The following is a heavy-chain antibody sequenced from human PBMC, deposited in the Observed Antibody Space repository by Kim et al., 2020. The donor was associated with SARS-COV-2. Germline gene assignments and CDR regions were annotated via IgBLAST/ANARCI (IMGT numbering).Heavy chain of an antibody. Sequence: GESLKISCKGSGYSFTSYWIGWVRQMPGKGLEWMGIIYPGDSDTRYSPSFQGQVTISADKSISTAYLQWSSLKASDTAMYYCARGQYYGSGSYYNDPTPFDYWGQGTLVTVSS. D-gene: IGHD3-10*01. V-gene: IGHV5-51*01. J-gene: IGHJ4*02. CDR3: ARGQYYGSGSYYNDPTPFDY. CDR2: IYPGDSDT. CDR1: GYSFTSYW.